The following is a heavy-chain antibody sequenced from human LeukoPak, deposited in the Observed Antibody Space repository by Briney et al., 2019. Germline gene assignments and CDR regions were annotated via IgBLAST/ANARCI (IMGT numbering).Heavy chain of an antibody. J-gene: IGHJ4*02. CDR1: GFTFSTYA. CDR2: ISYDGSNK. V-gene: IGHV3-30*01. Sequence: GGSLRLSCAASGFTFSTYAVHWVRQAPGKGLEWVAVISYDGSNKYYADSVKGRFTISRDNSKNTLYLQVNSLRAEDTAVYYCARGSSWYSSGFLFDYWGQGTLVTVSS. CDR3: ARGSSWYSSGFLFDY. D-gene: IGHD6-19*01.